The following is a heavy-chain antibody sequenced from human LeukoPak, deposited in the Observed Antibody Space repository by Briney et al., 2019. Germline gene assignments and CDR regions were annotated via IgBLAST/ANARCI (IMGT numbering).Heavy chain of an antibody. CDR3: ARDPSYASSWYHYMDV. CDR2: ISSSSAKI. J-gene: IGHJ6*03. V-gene: IGHV3-48*04. CDR1: EFTFVRYA. D-gene: IGHD6-13*01. Sequence: GGSLRLSCAASEFTFVRYAMIWVRQAPGKGLEWVSYISSSSAKIDYAESVKGRFTISRDNSKNSLYLQMDSLRAEDTAVYYCARDPSYASSWYHYMDVWGKGTTVTVSS.